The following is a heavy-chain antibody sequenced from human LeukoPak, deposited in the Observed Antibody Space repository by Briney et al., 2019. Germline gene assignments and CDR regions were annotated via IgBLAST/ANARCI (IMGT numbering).Heavy chain of an antibody. D-gene: IGHD2-2*01. CDR1: GGSISSHY. CDR3: ARDCSSTSCYDY. V-gene: IGHV4-59*11. CDR2: IYYSGST. J-gene: IGHJ4*02. Sequence: SETLSLTCTVSGGSISSHYWSWIRQPPGKGLEWIGYIYYSGSTNYNPSLKSRVTISVDTSKNQFSLKLSSVTAADTAVYYCARDCSSTSCYDYWGQGTLVTVSS.